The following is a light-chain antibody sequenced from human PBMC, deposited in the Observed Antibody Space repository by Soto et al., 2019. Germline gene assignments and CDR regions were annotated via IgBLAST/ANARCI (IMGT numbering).Light chain of an antibody. V-gene: IGKV2-28*01. J-gene: IGKJ1*01. CDR3: MQALQTPWT. Sequence: DIVMTQSPLSLPVTPGEPASISCRSSQSLLHSNGYNYLDWYLQKPGQSPLLLIYLGSNRASGVPDRVTGGGSVTDFTLQISRVEAEDVGVYYCMQALQTPWTFGQGTKVQIK. CDR2: LGS. CDR1: QSLLHSNGYNY.